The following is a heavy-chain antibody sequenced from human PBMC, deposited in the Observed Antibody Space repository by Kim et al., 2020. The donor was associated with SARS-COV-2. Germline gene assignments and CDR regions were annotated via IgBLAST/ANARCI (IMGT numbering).Heavy chain of an antibody. CDR1: GYTFTSYA. V-gene: IGHV1-3*01. CDR2: INAGNGNT. D-gene: IGHD3-22*01. Sequence: ASVKVSCKASGYTFTSYAMHWVRQAPGQRLEWMGWINAGNGNTKYSQKFQGRVTITRDTSASTAYMELSSLRSEDTAVYYCARDRAPYYYDSSGYYPCFDYWGQVTLVTVSS. CDR3: ARDRAPYYYDSSGYYPCFDY. J-gene: IGHJ4*02.